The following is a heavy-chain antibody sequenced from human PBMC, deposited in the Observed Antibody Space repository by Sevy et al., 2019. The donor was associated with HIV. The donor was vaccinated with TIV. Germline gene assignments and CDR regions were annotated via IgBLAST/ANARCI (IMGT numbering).Heavy chain of an antibody. J-gene: IGHJ4*02. CDR3: ARGNAWGRGYS. CDR2: IYYNGHI. V-gene: IGHV4-59*08. CDR1: GGSITSLY. D-gene: IGHD1-26*01. Sequence: SETLSLTCTVSGGSITSLYWNWIRQPPGKGLEWIANIYYNGHINYNPSLKSRVTLSLDTSKNQFSQRRSSVTAADTAMYYCARGNAWGRGYSWGQGTLVTVSS.